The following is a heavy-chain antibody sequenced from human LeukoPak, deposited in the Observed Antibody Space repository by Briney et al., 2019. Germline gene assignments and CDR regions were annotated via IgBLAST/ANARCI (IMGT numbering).Heavy chain of an antibody. J-gene: IGHJ5*02. CDR3: ARGDSYDYVWGSDPYNWFDP. CDR2: IYYSGST. D-gene: IGHD3-16*02. Sequence: SETLSLTCTVSGGSISSYYWSWIRQPPGKGLEWIGYIYYSGSTNYNPSLKSRVTISVDTPKNQFSLKLSSVTAADTAVYYCARGDSYDYVWGSDPYNWFDPWGQGTLVTVSS. V-gene: IGHV4-59*01. CDR1: GGSISSYY.